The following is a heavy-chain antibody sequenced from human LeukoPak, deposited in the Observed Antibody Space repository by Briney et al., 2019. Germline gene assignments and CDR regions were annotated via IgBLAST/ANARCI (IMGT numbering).Heavy chain of an antibody. CDR3: ARTPLHGTIFGVVYVYFDY. J-gene: IGHJ4*02. V-gene: IGHV4-39*07. D-gene: IGHD3-3*01. Sequence: SETLSLTCSVSDVSISNNGRYWAWIRQSPGKGLEWIGSAYHTGATNYNPSLESRVSMSVDTSKNQFSLRLTSATAADTAVYYCARTPLHGTIFGVVYVYFDYWGQGTLVTVSS. CDR1: DVSISNNGRY. CDR2: AYHTGAT.